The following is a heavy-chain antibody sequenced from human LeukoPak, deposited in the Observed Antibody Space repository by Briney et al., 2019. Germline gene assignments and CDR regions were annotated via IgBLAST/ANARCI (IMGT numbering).Heavy chain of an antibody. V-gene: IGHV4-38-2*01. CDR1: GYSISSGYH. CDR3: ARGRGFFVVVVAATYGWFDP. CDR2: IYHSGST. J-gene: IGHJ5*02. Sequence: SETLSLTCAVSGYSISSGYHWGWIRQPPGKGLEWIGSIYHSGSTYYNPSLKSRVTISVDTSKNQFSLKLSSVTAADTAVYYCARGRGFFVVVVAATYGWFDPWGQGTLVTVSS. D-gene: IGHD2-15*01.